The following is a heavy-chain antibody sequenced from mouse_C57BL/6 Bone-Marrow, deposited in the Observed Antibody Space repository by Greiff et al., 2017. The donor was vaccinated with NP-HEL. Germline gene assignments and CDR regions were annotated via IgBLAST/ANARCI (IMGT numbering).Heavy chain of an antibody. J-gene: IGHJ1*03. CDR1: GISITTGNYR. D-gene: IGHD1-1*01. V-gene: IGHV3-5*01. Sequence: EVQLQQSGPGLVKPSQTVFLTCTVTGISITTGNYRWSWIRQFPGNKLEWIGYIYYSGTITYNPSLTSRTTITRDTPKNQFFLEMNSLTAEDTATYYCARDIGSSYWYFDVWGTGTTVTVSS. CDR2: IYYSGTI. CDR3: ARDIGSSYWYFDV.